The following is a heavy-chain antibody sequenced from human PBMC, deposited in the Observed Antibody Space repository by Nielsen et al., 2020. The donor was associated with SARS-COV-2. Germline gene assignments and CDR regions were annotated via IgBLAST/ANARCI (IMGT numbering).Heavy chain of an antibody. CDR3: VGIVGAL. CDR2: ITGNSDYK. D-gene: IGHD1-26*01. CDR1: GFSFSSYS. V-gene: IGHV3-21*06. Sequence: GESLKISCVASGFSFSSYSMNWVRQAPGKGLEWASVITGNSDYKSYADSLRGRFTIFRDNAKNALYLQMNSLRVDDTAVYYCVGIVGALWGQGTLVTVSS. J-gene: IGHJ4*02.